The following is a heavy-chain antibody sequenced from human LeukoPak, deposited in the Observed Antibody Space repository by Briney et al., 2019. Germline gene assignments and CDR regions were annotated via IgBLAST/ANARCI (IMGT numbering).Heavy chain of an antibody. J-gene: IGHJ6*02. CDR1: GFTFSSYG. CDR2: ISYDGSNK. Sequence: GGSLRLSCAASGFTFSSYGMHWVRQAPGKGLEWVAVISYDGSNKYYADSVKGRFTISRDNSKNTLYLQMNSLRAEDTAVYYCARDDPWVSSVWSSRPYYYYAMDVWGQGTTVTVSS. D-gene: IGHD6-19*01. CDR3: ARDDPWVSSVWSSRPYYYYAMDV. V-gene: IGHV3-30*03.